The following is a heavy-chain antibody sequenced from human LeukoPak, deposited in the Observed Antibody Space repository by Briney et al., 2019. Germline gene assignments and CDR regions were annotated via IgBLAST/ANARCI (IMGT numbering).Heavy chain of an antibody. D-gene: IGHD3-10*01. V-gene: IGHV3-30*04. J-gene: IGHJ4*02. CDR3: ARVQGGGVRTGDF. CDR1: GFTFRNYM. CDR2: ILEDGTIQ. Sequence: PGGSLRLSCAASGFTFRNYMMHWVRQAPGKGLDWVAVILEDGTIQHYADSVKGRFTISRDNSRNTVFLQMNSLRGEDTAIYYCARVQGGGVRTGDFWGQGTVVTVSS.